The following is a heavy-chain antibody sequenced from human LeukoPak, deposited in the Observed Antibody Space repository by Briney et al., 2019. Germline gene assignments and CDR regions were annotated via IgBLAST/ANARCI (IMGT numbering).Heavy chain of an antibody. V-gene: IGHV4-59*01. CDR1: GGSISSYY. J-gene: IGHJ4*02. CDR3: ARSELLWFGGVNSGFDY. CDR2: VYYSGST. D-gene: IGHD3-10*01. Sequence: NPSETLSLTCTVSGGSISSYYWSWIRQPPGKGLEWIGYVYYSGSTNYNPSLKSRVTISVDTSENQFSLKLSSVTAADAAVYYCARSELLWFGGVNSGFDYWGQGTLVTVSS.